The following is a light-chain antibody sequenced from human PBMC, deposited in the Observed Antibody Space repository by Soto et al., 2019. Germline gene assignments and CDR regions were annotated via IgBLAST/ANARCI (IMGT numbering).Light chain of an antibody. CDR3: QQYKSYTSWT. CDR1: QSISKY. CDR2: DAS. Sequence: DIQMTQSHSTLSVFVGDRVTITCRASQSISKYLGWYQQKPGKAPNLLIYDASILESGVPSRFSGSGSGTEFSHTISSLQADDFATYYCQQYKSYTSWTFGQGTKVEI. J-gene: IGKJ1*01. V-gene: IGKV1-5*01.